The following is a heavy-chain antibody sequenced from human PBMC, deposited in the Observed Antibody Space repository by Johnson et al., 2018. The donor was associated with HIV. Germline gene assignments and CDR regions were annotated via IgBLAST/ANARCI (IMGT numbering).Heavy chain of an antibody. CDR1: GLTVSTND. D-gene: IGHD5-24*01. J-gene: IGHJ3*02. CDR3: ARDGPGDGNAMGGSGAFDI. Sequence: VQLVESGGGVVQPGGSLRLSCAASGLTVSTNDINWVRQAPGKGLEWVAIIYSGDSTYYADSLEGRFTISRDKSKNTVYLQMNSLRVEDTAVYYCARDGPGDGNAMGGSGAFDIWDQGTMVTVS. V-gene: IGHV3-66*01. CDR2: IYSGDST.